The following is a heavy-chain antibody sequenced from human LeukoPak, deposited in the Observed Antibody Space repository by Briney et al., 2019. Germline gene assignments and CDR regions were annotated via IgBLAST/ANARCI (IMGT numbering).Heavy chain of an antibody. J-gene: IGHJ5*02. D-gene: IGHD3-3*01. CDR1: GDSVSSNGAA. CDR3: ARSFAWSHLPPDYDFWSGIHIPFDP. CDR2: TYYRSKWYN. Sequence: SQTLSLTCAISGDSVSSNGAAWNWIRQSPSRGLEWLGRTYYRSKWYNDYAVSVKSRITINPDTSKNQFSLQLNSVTPEDTAVYYCARSFAWSHLPPDYDFWSGIHIPFDPWGQGTLVTVSS. V-gene: IGHV6-1*01.